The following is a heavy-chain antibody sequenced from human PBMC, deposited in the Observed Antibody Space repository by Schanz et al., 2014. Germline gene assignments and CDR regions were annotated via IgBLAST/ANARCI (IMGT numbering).Heavy chain of an antibody. CDR3: VRDILHRVYDSGSP. Sequence: EVQLVESGGGLVQPGGSLRLSCAASGFTFSSYSMNWVRQAPGKGLEWVSYISSSSSTRYYADSVKGRFTISRDNAKNSVFLQMNSLRAEDTAVYYCVRDILHRVYDSGSPWGQGTLVTVSS. V-gene: IGHV3-48*01. D-gene: IGHD3-10*01. CDR1: GFTFSSYS. J-gene: IGHJ5*02. CDR2: ISSSSSTR.